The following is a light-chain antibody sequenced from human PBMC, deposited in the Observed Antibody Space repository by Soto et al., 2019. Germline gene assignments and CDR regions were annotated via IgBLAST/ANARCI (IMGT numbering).Light chain of an antibody. CDR2: GAS. V-gene: IGKV3-15*01. J-gene: IGKJ1*01. Sequence: EVVMTQSPATLSVSLGERATLSCRASQNINSNLAWYQQRPGQAPRLLISGASTRATGIPARFSGSGSGTEFTLTISSLQSEDFAVYYCQQYNNWPQTFGQGTKVEIK. CDR1: QNINSN. CDR3: QQYNNWPQT.